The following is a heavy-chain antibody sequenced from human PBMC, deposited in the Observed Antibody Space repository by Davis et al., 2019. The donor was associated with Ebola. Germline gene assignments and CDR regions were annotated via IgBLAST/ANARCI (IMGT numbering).Heavy chain of an antibody. CDR2: IYYSGST. J-gene: IGHJ5*02. D-gene: IGHD3-10*01. CDR1: GGSISSYY. CDR3: ARQQGAIGTYSP. V-gene: IGHV4-59*08. Sequence: MPSETLSLTCTVSGGSISSYYWSWIRQPPGKGLEWIAYIYYSGSTYYNPSLKSRLTISVDTSKNQFSLKLSSVTAADTAVYYCARQQGAIGTYSPWGQGTLVTVSS.